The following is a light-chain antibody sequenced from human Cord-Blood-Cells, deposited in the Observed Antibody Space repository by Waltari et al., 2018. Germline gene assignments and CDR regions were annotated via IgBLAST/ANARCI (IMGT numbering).Light chain of an antibody. CDR3: QQRSNWPLT. CDR1: QSVSSY. V-gene: IGKV3-11*01. Sequence: EIMLTQSPATLSLSPGERATLSCRASQSVSSYLAWYQQKPGQAPRLPIYDASNRATGIPARFSGSGSGTDFTLTISSLEPEDFAVYYCQQRSNWPLTFGGGTKVEIK. J-gene: IGKJ4*01. CDR2: DAS.